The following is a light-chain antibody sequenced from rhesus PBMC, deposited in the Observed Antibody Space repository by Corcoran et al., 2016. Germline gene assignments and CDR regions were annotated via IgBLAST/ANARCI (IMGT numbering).Light chain of an antibody. CDR3: YQHSSGYS. CDR1: QSVSSY. J-gene: IGKJ2*01. CDR2: GAS. Sequence: QVILTQSPATLSLSPGERATLSSRASQSVSSYFAWYKQQPGQAPRLLINGASSRATGIPDRFSGSGSGTDFTLTISILEPEDVGVYHCYQHSSGYSFGQGTKVEIK. V-gene: IGKV3-10*01.